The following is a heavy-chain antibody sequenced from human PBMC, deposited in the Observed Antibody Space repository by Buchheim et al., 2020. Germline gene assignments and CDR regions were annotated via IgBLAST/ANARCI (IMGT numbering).Heavy chain of an antibody. CDR1: GFTFSNAW. CDR3: TTERAYYDFWSGHTTHYGMDV. CDR2: IKSKTDGGTT. Sequence: EVQLVESGGGLVKPGGSLRLSCAASGFTFSNAWMSWVRQAPGKGLEWVGRIKSKTDGGTTDYAAPVKGRFTIPRDDSKNTLYLQMNSLKTEDTAVYYCTTERAYYDFWSGHTTHYGMDVWGQGTT. J-gene: IGHJ6*02. D-gene: IGHD3-3*01. V-gene: IGHV3-15*01.